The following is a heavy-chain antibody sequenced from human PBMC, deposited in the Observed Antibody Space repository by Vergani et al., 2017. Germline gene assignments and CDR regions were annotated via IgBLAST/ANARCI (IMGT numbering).Heavy chain of an antibody. CDR2: ISGSGGST. CDR3: AKDVPITMVRGELGVDY. CDR1: GFTFSSYA. V-gene: IGHV3-23*01. Sequence: EVQLLESGGGLVQPGGSLRLSCAASGFTFSSYAMSWVRQAPGKGLEWGSAISGSGGSTYYADSVKGRFTISRDNSKNTLYLQMNSLRAEDTGVYYCAKDVPITMVRGELGVDYWGQGTLVTVSS. J-gene: IGHJ4*02. D-gene: IGHD3-10*01.